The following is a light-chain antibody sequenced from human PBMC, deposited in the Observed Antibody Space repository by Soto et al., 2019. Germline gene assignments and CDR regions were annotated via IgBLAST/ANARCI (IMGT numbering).Light chain of an antibody. Sequence: ILLTQSPSSLSASVGDRVTNTCRASQGIDSSFAWYQEKPGKAPKLLIYAASSLQSGVPSRFSGSGSGTDFTLTISSLQPEDFATYYCQQSYSTLITFGQGTRLEIK. J-gene: IGKJ5*01. CDR3: QQSYSTLIT. CDR2: AAS. V-gene: IGKV1-39*01. CDR1: QGIDSS.